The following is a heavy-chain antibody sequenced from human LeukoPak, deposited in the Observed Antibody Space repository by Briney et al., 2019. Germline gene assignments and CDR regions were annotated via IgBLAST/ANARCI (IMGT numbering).Heavy chain of an antibody. CDR1: GGSISSGSYY. CDR2: IYTSGST. V-gene: IGHV4-61*02. Sequence: PSQTLSLTCTVSGGSISSGSYYWSWIRQPAGKGLEWIGRIYTSGSTNYNSSLKSRVTISVDTSKNQFSLKLSSVTAADTAVYYCARDRYYYMDVWGKGTTVTVSS. CDR3: ARDRYYYMDV. J-gene: IGHJ6*03.